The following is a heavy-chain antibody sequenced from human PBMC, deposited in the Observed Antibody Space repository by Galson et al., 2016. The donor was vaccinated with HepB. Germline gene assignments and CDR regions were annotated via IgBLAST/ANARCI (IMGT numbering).Heavy chain of an antibody. V-gene: IGHV3-49*03. J-gene: IGHJ4*02. Sequence: SLRLSCAVSGFTFADHAMNWFRQTPGKGLEWVAFIRSETYGGTAEYAASVKGRFTISRDVPKSIAYLQMNSLNTEDTAVYYCARGEWQIDFWGQGTLVTVSS. CDR1: GFTFADHA. CDR2: IRSETYGGTA. CDR3: ARGEWQIDF. D-gene: IGHD3-3*01.